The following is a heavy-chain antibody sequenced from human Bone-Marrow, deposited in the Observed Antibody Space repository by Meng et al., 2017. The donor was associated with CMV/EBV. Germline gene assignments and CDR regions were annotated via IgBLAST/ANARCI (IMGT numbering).Heavy chain of an antibody. Sequence: GESLKISCAASGFTFSSYAMSWVRQAPGKGLEWVSAISGSGGSTYYADSVKGRFTISRDNAKNSLYLQMNSLRAEDTAVYYCAREGRCGGDCYFPRDWGQGTLVTVSS. CDR3: AREGRCGGDCYFPRD. CDR2: ISGSGGST. J-gene: IGHJ4*02. CDR1: GFTFSSYA. D-gene: IGHD2-21*01. V-gene: IGHV3-23*01.